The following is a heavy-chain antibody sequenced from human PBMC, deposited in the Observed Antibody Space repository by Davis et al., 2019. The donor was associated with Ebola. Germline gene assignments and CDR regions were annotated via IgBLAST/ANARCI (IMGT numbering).Heavy chain of an antibody. Sequence: SLKISCAASGFTFSNYGMHWVRQVPGKGLEWVAVIWYDGSNKYYADSVKGRFTISRDNSKNTLYLQMNSLRAEDTAVYYCAREVGGEESDYWGQGTLVTVS. D-gene: IGHD6-19*01. CDR2: IWYDGSNK. V-gene: IGHV3-33*01. CDR3: AREVGGEESDY. J-gene: IGHJ4*02. CDR1: GFTFSNYG.